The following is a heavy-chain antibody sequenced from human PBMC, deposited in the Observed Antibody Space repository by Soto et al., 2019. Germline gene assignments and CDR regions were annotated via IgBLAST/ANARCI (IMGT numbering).Heavy chain of an antibody. Sequence: ASVKVSCKASGYTFTSYYMHWVRQAPGQGLEWMGIINPGGGSTSYAQKFQGRVTMTRDTSTSTVYMELSSLRSEDTAVYYCARGPRVTTTRGDFDYWGQGTLVTVSS. CDR3: ARGPRVTTTRGDFDY. V-gene: IGHV1-46*01. D-gene: IGHD4-17*01. CDR2: INPGGGST. J-gene: IGHJ4*02. CDR1: GYTFTSYY.